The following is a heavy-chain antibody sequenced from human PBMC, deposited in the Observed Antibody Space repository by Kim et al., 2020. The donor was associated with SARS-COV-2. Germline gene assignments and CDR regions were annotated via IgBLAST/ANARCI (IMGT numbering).Heavy chain of an antibody. CDR3: ARISVLGSTSPYFYY. D-gene: IGHD1-1*01. CDR1: GDSINGYY. J-gene: IGHJ4*02. CDR2: IHSSVNT. Sequence: SETLSLTCTVSGDSINGYYCSWIWQPAGKGLDYIWRIHSSVNTKYLPSLNSRVTMSVDTYNGTFFLTLSSLTAADTAIYFCARISVLGSTSPYFYYWGQRMLVTVSS. V-gene: IGHV4-4*07.